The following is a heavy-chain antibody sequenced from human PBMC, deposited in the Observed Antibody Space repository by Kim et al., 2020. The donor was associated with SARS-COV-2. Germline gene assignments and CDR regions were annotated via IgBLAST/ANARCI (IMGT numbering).Heavy chain of an antibody. D-gene: IGHD1-26*01. J-gene: IGHJ4*02. V-gene: IGHV3-7*03. Sequence: VDSVKGRFTISGDNAKNSLYLQMNSLRAEDTAVYYCARSPGIVGAIYFDYWGQGTLVTVSS. CDR3: ARSPGIVGAIYFDY.